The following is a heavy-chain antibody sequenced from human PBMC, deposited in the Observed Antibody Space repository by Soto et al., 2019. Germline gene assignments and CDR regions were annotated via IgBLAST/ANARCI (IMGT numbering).Heavy chain of an antibody. J-gene: IGHJ4*02. V-gene: IGHV4-59*02. D-gene: IGHD4-4*01. Sequence: QVQLQESGPGLVKPSETLPLTCSVSGGSVTGYCWSWFRRPPGKGLEWFGCFDYNGGAHYNPSLASRVSMSLDTSNNHFSLKLSSMTAADTAMYYCARGPDQSKVGYWGQGTLVTVSS. CDR2: FDYNGGA. CDR3: ARGPDQSKVGY. CDR1: GGSVTGYC.